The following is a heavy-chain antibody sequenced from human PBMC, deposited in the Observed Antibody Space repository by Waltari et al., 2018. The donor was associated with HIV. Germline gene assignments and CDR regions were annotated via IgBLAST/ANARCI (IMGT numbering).Heavy chain of an antibody. J-gene: IGHJ4*02. V-gene: IGHV3-21*01. Sequence: EVQLVESGGGLVKPGGSLRLSCAASGFTFSSYSMTWVRPAPGKGLEWVSSISSSSSYIYYADSVKGRFTISRDNAKNSLYLQMNSLRAEDTAVYYCARDRADYVWGSYFDYWGQGTLVTVSS. CDR1: GFTFSSYS. CDR3: ARDRADYVWGSYFDY. D-gene: IGHD3-16*01. CDR2: ISSSSSYI.